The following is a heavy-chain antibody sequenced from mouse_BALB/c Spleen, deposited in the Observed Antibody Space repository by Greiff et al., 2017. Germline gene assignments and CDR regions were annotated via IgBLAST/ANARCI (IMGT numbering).Heavy chain of an antibody. CDR1: GYSFTGYF. J-gene: IGHJ3*01. D-gene: IGHD2-1*01. V-gene: IGHV1-20*02. CDR2: INPYNGDT. Sequence: VQLQQSGPELVKPGASVKISCKASGYSFTGYFMNWVMQSHGKSLEWIGRINPYNGDTFYNQKFKGKATLTVDKSSSTAHMELRSLASEDSAVYYCARDGNGFAYWGQGTLVTVSA. CDR3: ARDGNGFAY.